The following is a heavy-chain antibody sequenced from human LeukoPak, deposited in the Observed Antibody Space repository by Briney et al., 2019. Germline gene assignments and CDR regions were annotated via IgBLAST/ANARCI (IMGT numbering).Heavy chain of an antibody. J-gene: IGHJ4*02. D-gene: IGHD2/OR15-2a*01. CDR2: IRPSTGDT. CDR3: ARVRDYLFDY. Sequence: GASVKVSCKASGYTFTSYYIHWVRQAPGQGLEWMGWIRPSTGDTDYALRLQGRVTLTTDTSTNTAYMELRSLRSDDTAVYYCARVRDYLFDYWGQGTLVTVSS. CDR1: GYTFTSYY. V-gene: IGHV1-18*04.